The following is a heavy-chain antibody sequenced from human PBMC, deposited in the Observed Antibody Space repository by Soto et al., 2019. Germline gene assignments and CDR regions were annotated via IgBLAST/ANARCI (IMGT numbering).Heavy chain of an antibody. V-gene: IGHV3-23*01. CDR1: GFTFSDYA. Sequence: PGGSLRLSCAASGFTFSDYAMTWVRQAPGKGLEWVSHTSGNGGSTYYADSVKGRFTISRDNSRDTMHLQMNSLRAEDTALYYCTRTLFIAARGVEPFDDWGQGALVSVSS. J-gene: IGHJ4*02. CDR2: TSGNGGST. CDR3: TRTLFIAARGVEPFDD. D-gene: IGHD6-6*01.